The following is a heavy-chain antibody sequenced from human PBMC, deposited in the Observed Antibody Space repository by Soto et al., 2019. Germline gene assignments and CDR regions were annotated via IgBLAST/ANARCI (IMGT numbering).Heavy chain of an antibody. CDR3: AKEPTATVTCDF. Sequence: EVQVLESGGGLVQPGGSLRLSCAASGFTFSSYDMNWIRQAPGKGLEWVSGISASGGSTHYADSVKGRFTISRDTSKNTLYLQMNSLRAQDTAVYYCAKEPTATVTCDFWRQGTLVTVSS. V-gene: IGHV3-23*01. CDR2: ISASGGST. J-gene: IGHJ4*02. D-gene: IGHD4-17*01. CDR1: GFTFSSYD.